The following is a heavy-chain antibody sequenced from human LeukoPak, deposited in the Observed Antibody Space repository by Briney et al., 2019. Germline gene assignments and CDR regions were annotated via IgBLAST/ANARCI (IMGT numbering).Heavy chain of an antibody. CDR2: IFTSGIT. CDR3: ARESSGTYYNPQGYMDV. V-gene: IGHV4-4*07. Sequence: SETLSLTCTVSGGSISIYYWNWIRQPAGKGLEWIGRIFTSGITDYNPSLKRRVNMSVDTSKNQFSLNLSSETAADTAVYYCARESSGTYYNPQGYMDVWGKGTTVTVSS. D-gene: IGHD3-10*01. J-gene: IGHJ6*03. CDR1: GGSISIYY.